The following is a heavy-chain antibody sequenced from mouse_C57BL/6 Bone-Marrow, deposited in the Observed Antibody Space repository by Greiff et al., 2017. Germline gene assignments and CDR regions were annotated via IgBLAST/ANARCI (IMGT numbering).Heavy chain of an antibody. Sequence: VQLQQSGAELAKPGASVKLSCKASGYTLTSYWLHWVKQMPGQGLEWIGYINSSGGYTKYNPKFKDKATLTADKATSTAHMQLSSLTYEDSAVYYCARESTVVEVDYWGQGTTLTVSS. CDR1: GYTLTSYW. CDR2: INSSGGYT. D-gene: IGHD1-1*01. J-gene: IGHJ2*01. V-gene: IGHV1-7*01. CDR3: ARESTVVEVDY.